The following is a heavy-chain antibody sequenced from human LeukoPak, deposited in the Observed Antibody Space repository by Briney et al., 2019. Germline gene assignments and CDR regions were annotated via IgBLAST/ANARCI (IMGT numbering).Heavy chain of an antibody. D-gene: IGHD3-22*01. V-gene: IGHV3-66*01. Sequence: GGSLRLTCAASGITVSTNYMNWVRQAPGKGLEWVSVIYSTDKTNYADSVQGRFTISRDPSKNTVYLQMNSLRAEDTAVYYCARYLDYYDSSGYYLDYWGQGTLVTVSS. CDR2: IYSTDKT. J-gene: IGHJ4*02. CDR3: ARYLDYYDSSGYYLDY. CDR1: GITVSTNY.